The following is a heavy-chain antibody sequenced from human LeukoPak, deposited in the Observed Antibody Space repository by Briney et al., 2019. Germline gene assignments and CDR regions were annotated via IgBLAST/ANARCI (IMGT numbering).Heavy chain of an antibody. CDR1: GFTFSSYA. J-gene: IGHJ4*02. V-gene: IGHV3-23*01. Sequence: PGASLRLSCAASGFTFSSYAMSWVRQAPGKGLEWVSAISGSGGSTYYADSVKGRFAISRDNSKNTLYLQMNSLRAEDTAVYYCAKDVSVGCSSTSCFPEPIDYWGQGTLVTVSS. CDR2: ISGSGGST. D-gene: IGHD2-2*01. CDR3: AKDVSVGCSSTSCFPEPIDY.